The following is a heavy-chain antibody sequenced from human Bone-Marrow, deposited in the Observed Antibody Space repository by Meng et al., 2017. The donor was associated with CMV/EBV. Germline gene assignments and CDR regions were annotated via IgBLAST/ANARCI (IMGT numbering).Heavy chain of an antibody. CDR3: AREPQGGIGSGAY. D-gene: IGHD2-8*02. CDR2: INPVGGNT. CDR1: GYTFINYH. J-gene: IGHJ4*02. V-gene: IGHV1-46*01. Sequence: QVQLVHSGAEVEKLGAAATLSCKASGYTFINYHMHWVRQAPGQGREWMGIINPVGGNTKYGQKFQCIITVTRDKSKSTVYMELSSLRSEDTAVDYCAREPQGGIGSGAYWGQGTLVTVSS.